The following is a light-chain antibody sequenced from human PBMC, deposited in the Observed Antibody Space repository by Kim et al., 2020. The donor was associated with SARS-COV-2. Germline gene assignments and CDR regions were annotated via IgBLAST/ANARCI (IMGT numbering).Light chain of an antibody. Sequence: QSDHLPCTGTSRYVGGYNLVSWYQQHPGKAPKLLIYDVTKRPSGVPDRFSGSKSGDTASLTISGLQAEDEADYYCYSYAGSFTWIFGGGTQLTV. CDR2: DVT. CDR1: SRYVGGYNL. J-gene: IGLJ2*01. CDR3: YSYAGSFTWI. V-gene: IGLV2-11*03.